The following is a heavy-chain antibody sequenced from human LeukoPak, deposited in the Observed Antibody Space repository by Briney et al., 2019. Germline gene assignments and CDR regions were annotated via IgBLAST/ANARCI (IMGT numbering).Heavy chain of an antibody. CDR1: GFTFSSYG. V-gene: IGHV3-30*18. CDR3: AKDPGFLEWLSLPTPNPYFDY. D-gene: IGHD3-3*01. Sequence: GGSLRLSCAASGFTFSSYGMHWVRQAPGKGLEWVAVISYDGSNKYYADSVKGRFTISRDNSKNTLYLQMNSLRAEDTAVYYCAKDPGFLEWLSLPTPNPYFDYWSQGTLVTVSS. CDR2: ISYDGSNK. J-gene: IGHJ4*02.